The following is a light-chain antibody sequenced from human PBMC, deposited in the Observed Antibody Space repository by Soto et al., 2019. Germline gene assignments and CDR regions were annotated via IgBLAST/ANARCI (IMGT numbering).Light chain of an antibody. Sequence: QSALTQPASVSGYPGQSITISCTGTSSDVGGYNYVSWYQQHPGKAPKLMIYDVSNRPSGVSNRFSGSKSGNTASLTISGLQAEDEADYYCSSYTSSTLGVVFGGGTKLTVL. CDR3: SSYTSSTLGVV. CDR2: DVS. CDR1: SSDVGGYNY. J-gene: IGLJ2*01. V-gene: IGLV2-14*01.